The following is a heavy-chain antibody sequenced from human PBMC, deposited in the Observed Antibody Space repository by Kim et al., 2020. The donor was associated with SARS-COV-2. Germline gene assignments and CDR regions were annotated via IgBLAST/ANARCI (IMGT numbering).Heavy chain of an antibody. CDR3: AKDTRPSR. Sequence: GGSTYYADAVKGRFIVSRDNSKNTLCLQMNNLRAEDTALYYCAKDTRPSRWGQGTLVTVSS. D-gene: IGHD2-2*01. J-gene: IGHJ4*02. CDR2: GGST. V-gene: IGHV3-23*01.